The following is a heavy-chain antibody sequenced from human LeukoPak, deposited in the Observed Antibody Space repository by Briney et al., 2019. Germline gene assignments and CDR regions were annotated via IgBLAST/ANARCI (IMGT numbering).Heavy chain of an antibody. CDR3: ARADDFWSGYHRSLSFDY. Sequence: SETLSLTCTVSGGSISSYYWSWIRQPAGKGLEWIGRIYTSGSTNYNPSLKSRVTMSVDTSKNQFSLKLSSVTAADTAVYYCARADDFWSGYHRSLSFDYWGQGTLVTVSS. D-gene: IGHD3-3*01. J-gene: IGHJ4*02. CDR2: IYTSGST. V-gene: IGHV4-4*07. CDR1: GGSISSYY.